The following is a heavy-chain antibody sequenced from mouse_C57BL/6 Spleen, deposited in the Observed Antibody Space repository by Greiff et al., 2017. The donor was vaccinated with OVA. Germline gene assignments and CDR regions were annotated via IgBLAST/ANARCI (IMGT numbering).Heavy chain of an antibody. CDR3: ARREGYGSSYFDY. D-gene: IGHD1-1*01. V-gene: IGHV1-84*01. Sequence: VQLVESGPELVKPGASVKISCKASGYTFTDYYLNWVKQRPGQGLEWIGWIYPGSGNNKYNEKFKGKATLTVDTTSSTAYMQLSSLTSEDAAVYFCARREGYGSSYFDYWGQGTTLTVSS. J-gene: IGHJ2*01. CDR2: IYPGSGNN. CDR1: GYTFTDYY.